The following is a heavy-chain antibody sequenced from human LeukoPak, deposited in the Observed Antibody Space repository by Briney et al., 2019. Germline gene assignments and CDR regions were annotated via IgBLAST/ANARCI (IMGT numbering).Heavy chain of an antibody. D-gene: IGHD1-26*01. V-gene: IGHV3-66*02. CDR2: IYSGGST. CDR1: GFTVRSNY. Sequence: GGSLRLSCAASGFTVRSNYMSWVRQSPGKGLEWVSVIYSGGSTYYADSVKGRFTISRDNSKNTLYLQMNSLRAEDTAVYYCASESYSGSLRWGQGTLVTVSS. J-gene: IGHJ4*02. CDR3: ASESYSGSLR.